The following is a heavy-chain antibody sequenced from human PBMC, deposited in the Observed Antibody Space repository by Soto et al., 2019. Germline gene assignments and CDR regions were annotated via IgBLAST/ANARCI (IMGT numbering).Heavy chain of an antibody. D-gene: IGHD3-10*01. Sequence: SETLSLTCAVYGGSFSGYCWSWIRQPPGKGLEWIGEINHSGITNYTPSLKSRVTISVDTSKNQFSLRLSSVTAADTAVYYCARARITMVRGGSWSTSYCFDYWGQVTLVTVSS. CDR1: GGSFSGYC. CDR2: INHSGIT. J-gene: IGHJ4*02. V-gene: IGHV4-34*01. CDR3: ARARITMVRGGSWSTSYCFDY.